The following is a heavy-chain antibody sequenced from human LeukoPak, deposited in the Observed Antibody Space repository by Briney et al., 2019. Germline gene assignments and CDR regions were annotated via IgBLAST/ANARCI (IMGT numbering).Heavy chain of an antibody. Sequence: GSLRLSCAASGFTFSDHYMDWVRQAPGKGLEWVGRIKNKANSYTTEYAASVRGRFTISRDDSKNSVYLQMNRLKTDDTAVYHCGRGFGLSSDWGQGTLVTVSS. D-gene: IGHD3/OR15-3a*01. CDR3: GRGFGLSSD. V-gene: IGHV3-72*01. CDR1: GFTFSDHY. CDR2: IKNKANSYTT. J-gene: IGHJ4*02.